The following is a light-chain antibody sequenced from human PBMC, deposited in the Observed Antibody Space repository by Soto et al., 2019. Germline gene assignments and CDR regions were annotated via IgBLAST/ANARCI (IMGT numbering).Light chain of an antibody. CDR2: EVS. V-gene: IGLV2-14*01. CDR1: SSDVGAYNY. Sequence: QSALTQPASVSGSLGQSMTISGTGTSSDVGAYNYVSWYQQQPGKAPKLMISEVSNRPSGVSNRFSGSKSGNTASLIISGLQAEDEADYYCCSFTSITTYVFGTGTKVTVL. J-gene: IGLJ1*01. CDR3: CSFTSITTYV.